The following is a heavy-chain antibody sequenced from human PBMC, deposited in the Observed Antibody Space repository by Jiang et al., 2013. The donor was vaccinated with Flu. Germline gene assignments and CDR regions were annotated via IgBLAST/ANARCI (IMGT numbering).Heavy chain of an antibody. D-gene: IGHD4-17*01. V-gene: IGHV4-59*01. CDR2: IYYSGST. CDR1: GGSISSYY. Sequence: PGLVKPSETLSLTCTVSGGSISSYYWSWIRQPPGKGLEWIGYIYYSGSTNYNPSLKSRVTISVDTSKNQFSLKLNSVTAADTAVYYCARIYGDYVMYFDLWGRGTLVTVSS. CDR3: ARIYGDYVMYFDL. J-gene: IGHJ2*01.